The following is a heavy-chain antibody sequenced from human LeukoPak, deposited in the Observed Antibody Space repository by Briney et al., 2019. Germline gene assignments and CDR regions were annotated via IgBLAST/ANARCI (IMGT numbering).Heavy chain of an antibody. CDR3: ARHTRNHGMEV. Sequence: PSQTLCLICIVSGGSISSGDYSWTWIRQHPGKGLEWIGYIYNSGSTSYKPSLKSRVTISEDTSQNQFSLKLSSVTAADTAVYYCARHTRNHGMEVWGQGTTVTVSS. CDR1: GGSISSGDYS. D-gene: IGHD1-14*01. J-gene: IGHJ6*02. CDR2: IYNSGST. V-gene: IGHV4-31*03.